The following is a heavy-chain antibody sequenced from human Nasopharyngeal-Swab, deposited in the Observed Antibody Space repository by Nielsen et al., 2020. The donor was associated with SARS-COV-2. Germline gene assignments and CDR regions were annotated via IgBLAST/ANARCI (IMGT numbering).Heavy chain of an antibody. V-gene: IGHV3-43*02. J-gene: IGHJ3*02. Sequence: GESLKISCEASGFTFDDYAMHWVRQAPGKGLEWVSLISGDGGSTYYADSVKGRFTISRGNSKNSLYLQMNSLRAEDTALYYCASRGGAAAGGQAFNIWGQGTMVTVSS. D-gene: IGHD6-13*01. CDR3: ASRGGAAAGGQAFNI. CDR1: GFTFDDYA. CDR2: ISGDGGST.